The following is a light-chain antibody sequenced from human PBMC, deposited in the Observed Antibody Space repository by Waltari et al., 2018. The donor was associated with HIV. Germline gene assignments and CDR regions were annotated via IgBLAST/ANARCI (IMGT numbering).Light chain of an antibody. Sequence: FMLTQPHSVSESPGKTVTISCTRSSGSIAGNYVQWYHQRPGSSPSTVIYENNDRPSGVPDRFSCSIDNSSNSASLTISGLKTDDEADYYCQSYATRALMVFGGGTKLTVL. V-gene: IGLV6-57*01. CDR2: ENN. CDR1: SGSIAGNY. J-gene: IGLJ2*01. CDR3: QSYATRALMV.